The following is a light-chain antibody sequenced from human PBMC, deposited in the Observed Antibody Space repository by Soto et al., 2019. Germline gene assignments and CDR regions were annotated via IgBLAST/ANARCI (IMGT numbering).Light chain of an antibody. Sequence: DIVLTQSPGTLSLSPGEGATLSCGTSQSLNSDYLAWYQQIPGQAPRVLIYGASTRAPGIPDRFSGSGSGTDFTLTISRLEPEDFAVYYCQQFGNSGYIFGPGTKVDIK. CDR2: GAS. CDR3: QQFGNSGYI. CDR1: QSLNSDY. J-gene: IGKJ3*01. V-gene: IGKV3-20*01.